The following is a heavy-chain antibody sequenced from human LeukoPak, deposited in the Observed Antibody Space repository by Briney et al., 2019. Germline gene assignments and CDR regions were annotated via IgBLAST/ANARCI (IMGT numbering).Heavy chain of an antibody. V-gene: IGHV4-30-4*08. CDR3: ARDRGGYGAQQDY. J-gene: IGHJ4*02. CDR2: IYYSGGT. Sequence: SETLSLTCTVSGGSISSGDYYWSWIRQPPGKGLEWIGYIYYSGGTYSNPSLKSRVTMSVDTSKNQFSLKLSSVTAADTAVYYCARDRGGYGAQQDYWGRGTLVTVSS. CDR1: GGSISSGDYY. D-gene: IGHD3-16*01.